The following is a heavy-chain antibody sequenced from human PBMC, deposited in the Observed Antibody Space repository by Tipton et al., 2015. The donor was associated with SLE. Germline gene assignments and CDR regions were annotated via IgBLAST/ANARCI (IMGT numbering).Heavy chain of an antibody. V-gene: IGHV1-18*01. CDR1: GYTFNNCG. CDR2: ISGYNGNT. CDR3: ARGGETTVRGLDY. Sequence: QSGAEVKKPGASVMVSCKASGYTFNNCGISWVRQAPGQGLEWMGWISGYNGNTNYAQKFQGRVTLTTDTSTNTAYMELRSLRSDDTAMYYCARGGETTVRGLDYWGQGTLVTVSS. D-gene: IGHD4-17*01. J-gene: IGHJ4*02.